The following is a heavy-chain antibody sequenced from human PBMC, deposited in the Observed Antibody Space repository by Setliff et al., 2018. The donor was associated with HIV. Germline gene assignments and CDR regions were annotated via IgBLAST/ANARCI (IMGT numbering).Heavy chain of an antibody. D-gene: IGHD6-13*01. CDR1: GITFSTHA. J-gene: IGHJ4*02. Sequence: LRLSCAASGITFSTHAVHWVRQAPGKGLEWVAVISLDGSSKDYAESVRGRFTISRDNSENTLYLQMNGLRAEDTAVYYCAREIYSTVGFDYWGQGTLVTVSS. CDR3: AREIYSTVGFDY. CDR2: ISLDGSSK. V-gene: IGHV3-30*04.